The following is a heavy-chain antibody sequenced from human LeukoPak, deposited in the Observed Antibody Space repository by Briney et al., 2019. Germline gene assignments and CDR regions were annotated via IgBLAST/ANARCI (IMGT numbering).Heavy chain of an antibody. CDR2: ISAYNGNT. V-gene: IGHV1-18*01. D-gene: IGHD2-21*02. Sequence: ASVKVSCKASGYTFTSYGISWVRQAPGQGLEWMGWISAYNGNTNYAQKLQGRVTMTTDTSTSTAYMELRSLRSDDTAVYYCASGYCGGDCYPPGWFDPWGQGTLVTVSS. CDR3: ASGYCGGDCYPPGWFDP. J-gene: IGHJ5*02. CDR1: GYTFTSYG.